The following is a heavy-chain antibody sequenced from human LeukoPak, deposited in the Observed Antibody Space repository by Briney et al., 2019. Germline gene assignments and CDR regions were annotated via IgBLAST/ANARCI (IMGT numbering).Heavy chain of an antibody. CDR2: ISGSGGST. CDR3: AKGWHGAPPGYFDL. CDR1: GFTFSSSW. J-gene: IGHJ2*01. Sequence: PGGSLRLSCAASGFTFSSSWMHWVRQAPGKGLEWVSAISGSGGSTYYADSVKGRFTISRDNSKNTLYLQMNSLRAEDTAVYYCAKGWHGAPPGYFDLWGRGTLVTVSS. D-gene: IGHD4-17*01. V-gene: IGHV3-23*01.